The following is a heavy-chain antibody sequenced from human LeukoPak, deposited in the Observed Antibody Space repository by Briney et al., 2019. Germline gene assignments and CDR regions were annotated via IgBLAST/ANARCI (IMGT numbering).Heavy chain of an antibody. CDR3: ARNDYGGHDAFDI. J-gene: IGHJ3*02. CDR2: MNPNSGNT. V-gene: IGHV1-8*01. Sequence: AAGXXXXXVGWMNPNSGNTGYAQKFQGRVTMTRSTSINTAYMELSSLRSEDTAVYYCARNDYGGHDAFDIWGQGTMVIVSS. D-gene: IGHD4-17*01.